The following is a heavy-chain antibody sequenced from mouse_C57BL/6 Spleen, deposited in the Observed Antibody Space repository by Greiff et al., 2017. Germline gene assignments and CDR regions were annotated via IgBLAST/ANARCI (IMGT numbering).Heavy chain of an antibody. V-gene: IGHV5-16*01. CDR3: ARVKYSKIFYYFDY. Sequence: EVRLVESEGGLVQPGSSMKLSCTASGFTFSDYYMAWVRQVPEKGLEWVANINYDGSSTYYLDSLKSRFIISRDNAKNILYLQMSSLKSEDTATYYCARVKYSKIFYYFDYWGQGTTLTVSS. D-gene: IGHD2-5*01. CDR2: INYDGSST. J-gene: IGHJ2*01. CDR1: GFTFSDYY.